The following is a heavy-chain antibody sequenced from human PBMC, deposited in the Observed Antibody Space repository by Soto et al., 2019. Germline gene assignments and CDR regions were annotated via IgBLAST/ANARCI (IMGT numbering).Heavy chain of an antibody. Sequence: PSETLSLTCTVSGGSISSGGYYWSWIRQHPGKGLEWIGYIYYSGSTYYNPSLKSRVTISVDTSKNQFSLKLSSVTAADTAVYYCASSNTSIVARYFDYWGQGTLVTVSS. CDR3: ASSNTSIVARYFDY. J-gene: IGHJ4*02. D-gene: IGHD6-6*01. V-gene: IGHV4-31*03. CDR1: GGSISSGGYY. CDR2: IYYSGST.